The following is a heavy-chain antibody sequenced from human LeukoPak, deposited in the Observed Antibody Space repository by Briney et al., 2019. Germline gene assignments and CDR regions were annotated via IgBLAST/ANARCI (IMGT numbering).Heavy chain of an antibody. CDR3: ATVDTTSGKGS. CDR1: GGSISSYS. J-gene: IGHJ5*02. V-gene: IGHV4-59*08. CDR2: ILYTGST. D-gene: IGHD5-18*01. Sequence: PSETLSLTCSVSGGSISSYSWSWIRQPPGKGLEWIGYILYTGSTNYNPSLKTRVTISVDTSKNQLSLKLSSVTAADTAVYYCATVDTTSGKGSWGQGTLVTVSS.